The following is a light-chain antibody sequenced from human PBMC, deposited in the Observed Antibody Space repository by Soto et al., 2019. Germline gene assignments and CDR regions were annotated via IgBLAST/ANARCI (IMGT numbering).Light chain of an antibody. J-gene: IGKJ5*01. Sequence: DIVLTQSPGTLSLSPGERATPSCKASQSVSSSYLAWYQQKPGQAPRLLIYGASSRATGIPDRFSGSGSGTDFTLTISRLEPEDFAVYYCQQYGSSLPITFGQGTRLEIK. CDR1: QSVSSSY. CDR2: GAS. V-gene: IGKV3-20*01. CDR3: QQYGSSLPIT.